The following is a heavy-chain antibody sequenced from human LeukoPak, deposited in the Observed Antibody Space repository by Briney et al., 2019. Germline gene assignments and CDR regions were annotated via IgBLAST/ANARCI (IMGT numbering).Heavy chain of an antibody. J-gene: IGHJ4*02. V-gene: IGHV4-34*01. D-gene: IGHD5-18*01. CDR2: ITYDGRT. CDR3: ARDRGDTAMVN. Sequence: SETLSLTCAVFGGSFDGYYWSWIRQSPGKGLEWIGEITYDGRTKYNPSLRSRVSISIDRSKNQFSLKLSSVTAADTAVYYCARDRGDTAMVNWGQGTLVTVSS. CDR1: GGSFDGYY.